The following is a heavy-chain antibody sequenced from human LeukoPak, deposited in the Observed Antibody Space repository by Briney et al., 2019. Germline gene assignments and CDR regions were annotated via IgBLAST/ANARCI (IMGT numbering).Heavy chain of an antibody. J-gene: IGHJ4*02. CDR3: ARVLWNGDYPRFDY. V-gene: IGHV3-53*01. Sequence: GGSLRLSCAASGFIVSHNYMTWVRQAPGKGLEWISVIYIDGTTYYADSVKGRFTISRDQANNTLYLQMNSLRAEDTAVYYCARVLWNGDYPRFDYWGQGTLVTVSS. CDR2: IYIDGTT. CDR1: GFIVSHNY. D-gene: IGHD4-17*01.